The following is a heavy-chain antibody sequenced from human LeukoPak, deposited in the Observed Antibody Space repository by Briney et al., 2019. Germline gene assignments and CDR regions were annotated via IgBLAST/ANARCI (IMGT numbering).Heavy chain of an antibody. J-gene: IGHJ5*02. V-gene: IGHV4-38-2*01. CDR1: GYFISSGYH. D-gene: IGHD3-10*01. CDR2: IYHTGNT. CDR3: ARGGIRIWFGESLAWFDP. Sequence: SETLSLTCAVSGYFISSGYHWGWIRQPPGKGLEWIGAIYHTGNTYYNPSLKSRVTISVDTSKNQFSLKLSSVTAADTAVYYCARGGIRIWFGESLAWFDPWGQGTLVTVSS.